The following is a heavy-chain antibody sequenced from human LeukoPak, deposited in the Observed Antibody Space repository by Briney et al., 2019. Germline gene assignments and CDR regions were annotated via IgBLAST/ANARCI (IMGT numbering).Heavy chain of an antibody. V-gene: IGHV1-2*02. J-gene: IGHJ4*02. Sequence: ASVTVSCKTSAYSFTGYFFHWIRQAPGQGLEWMGWINANSGDTNYAQQFQGRLTMTRDRSISTVCMELSRLRTDDTAVYYCARDFSWGVDSWGQGTLVTVSS. CDR1: AYSFTGYF. CDR2: INANSGDT. CDR3: ARDFSWGVDS. D-gene: IGHD3-10*01.